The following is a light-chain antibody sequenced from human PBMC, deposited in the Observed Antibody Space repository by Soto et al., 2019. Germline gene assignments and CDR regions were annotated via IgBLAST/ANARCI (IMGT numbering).Light chain of an antibody. CDR2: GAS. CDR3: QCYSSPPLLT. CDR1: QSVSSSY. Sequence: ELVLTQSPGTLSLSPGERATLSCRASQSVSSSYLAWYKQKPGQAPRLLIYGASSRATGIPDRFSGSGSGTDFTLTISRLEPEDCAVYYCQCYSSPPLLTFGQGTRLEIK. J-gene: IGKJ5*01. V-gene: IGKV3-20*01.